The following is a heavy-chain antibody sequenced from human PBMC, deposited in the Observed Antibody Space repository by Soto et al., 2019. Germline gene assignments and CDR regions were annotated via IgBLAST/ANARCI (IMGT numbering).Heavy chain of an antibody. V-gene: IGHV4-31*03. CDR3: ARDPTYSPQDAFDI. D-gene: IGHD2-15*01. Sequence: QVQLQESGPGLVKPSQTLSLTCTVSGGSISSGGYYWSWIRQHPGKGLEWIGYIYYSGSTYYNPSLKGRVTISVDTSKNQFSLKLSSVTAADTAVYYCARDPTYSPQDAFDIWGQGTMVTVSS. J-gene: IGHJ3*02. CDR2: IYYSGST. CDR1: GGSISSGGYY.